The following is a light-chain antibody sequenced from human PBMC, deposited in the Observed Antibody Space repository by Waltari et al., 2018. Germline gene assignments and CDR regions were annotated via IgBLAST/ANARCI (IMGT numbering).Light chain of an antibody. V-gene: IGKV1-27*01. CDR3: QRYPNAPYT. Sequence: DMQMTQSPLSLSASVGDQVTITCRASHTVAYYLAWYQQKPGKPPKVLIYGASILPSGVPSRFSGSGSVTDFTLTINGLQPEDVGTYYCQRYPNAPYTFGPGTKVEIK. J-gene: IGKJ2*01. CDR1: HTVAYY. CDR2: GAS.